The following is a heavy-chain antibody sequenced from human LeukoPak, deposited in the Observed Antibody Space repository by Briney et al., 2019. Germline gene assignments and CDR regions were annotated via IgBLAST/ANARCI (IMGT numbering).Heavy chain of an antibody. D-gene: IGHD3-3*01. CDR2: TNWNGGST. CDR3: ARVSPSAFFYYYYYMDV. CDR1: GFTFDDYG. J-gene: IGHJ6*03. V-gene: IGHV3-20*01. Sequence: GGSLRLSCAASGFTFDDYGMSWVRHAPGKGLEWVSGTNWNGGSTGYADSVKGRFTISRDNAKNSLYLQMNSLRAEDTALYHCARVSPSAFFYYYYYMDVWGKGTTVTVSS.